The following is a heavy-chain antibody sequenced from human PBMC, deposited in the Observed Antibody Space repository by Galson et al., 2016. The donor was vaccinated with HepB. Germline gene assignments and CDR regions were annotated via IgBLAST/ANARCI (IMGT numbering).Heavy chain of an antibody. CDR2: IIPIFATP. Sequence: SVKVSCKASEGTFSNYAITWVRQAPGQGLEWMGGIIPIFATPNYAQKFQGRVTITADESTSTAYMELSSLRSEDTAVYYCATGLGYSYGPDYWGQGTLVTVSS. D-gene: IGHD5-18*01. V-gene: IGHV1-69*13. J-gene: IGHJ4*02. CDR1: EGTFSNYA. CDR3: ATGLGYSYGPDY.